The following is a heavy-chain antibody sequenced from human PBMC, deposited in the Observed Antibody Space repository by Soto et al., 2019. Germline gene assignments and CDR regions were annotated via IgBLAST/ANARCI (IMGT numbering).Heavy chain of an antibody. CDR2: ISAYNGNT. V-gene: IGHV1-18*01. D-gene: IGHD2-15*01. Sequence: ASVKVSCKASGYTFTSYGISWVRRAPGQGLEWMGWISAYNGNTNYAQKLQGRVTMTTDTSTSTAYMELSSLRSEDTAVYYCATVDCSGGSCYSVPFDYWGQGTLVTVSS. J-gene: IGHJ4*02. CDR3: ATVDCSGGSCYSVPFDY. CDR1: GYTFTSYG.